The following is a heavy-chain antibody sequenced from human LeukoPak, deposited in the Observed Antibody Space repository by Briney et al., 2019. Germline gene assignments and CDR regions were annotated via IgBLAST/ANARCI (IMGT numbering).Heavy chain of an antibody. V-gene: IGHV3-30*18. D-gene: IGHD1-26*01. CDR1: GFTFSNYG. J-gene: IGHJ4*02. Sequence: GGPLRLSCAASGFTFSNYGMHWLRQAPGKGLEWVAVVSYDGSNRHYADSVKGRFTISRDNAKNTLHLQMNSLRAEDTAVYYCAKENVLYSGSYGSPDYWGQGTLVTVSS. CDR3: AKENVLYSGSYGSPDY. CDR2: VSYDGSNR.